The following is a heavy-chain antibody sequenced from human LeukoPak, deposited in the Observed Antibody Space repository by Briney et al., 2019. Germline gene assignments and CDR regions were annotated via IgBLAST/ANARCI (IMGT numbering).Heavy chain of an antibody. CDR3: ASDPTGYCSSASCYTAY. D-gene: IGHD2-2*02. CDR2: FYHSGST. Sequence: PSEILSLTYTVSGYYISDGYYWGWIRQPPGKGLEWIGSFYHSGSTYYNPSLKSRVTISVDTSKNQFSLKLSSVTAADTAVYYCASDPTGYCSSASCYTAYWGQGTPVTVSS. V-gene: IGHV4-38-2*02. J-gene: IGHJ4*02. CDR1: GYYISDGYY.